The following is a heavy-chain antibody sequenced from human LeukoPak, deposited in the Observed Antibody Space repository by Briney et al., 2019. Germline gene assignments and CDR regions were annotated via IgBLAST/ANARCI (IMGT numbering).Heavy chain of an antibody. CDR3: ARGYCSGGSCYYYYGMDV. CDR1: GFIFSDYD. Sequence: GGSLRLSCAASGFIFSDYDMHWVRQATGKGLEWVSAIGTAGDTYYPGSVKGRFTISRENAKNSLYLQMNSLRAGDTAVYYCARGYCSGGSCYYYYGMDVWGQGTTVTVSS. D-gene: IGHD2-15*01. CDR2: IGTAGDT. J-gene: IGHJ6*02. V-gene: IGHV3-13*01.